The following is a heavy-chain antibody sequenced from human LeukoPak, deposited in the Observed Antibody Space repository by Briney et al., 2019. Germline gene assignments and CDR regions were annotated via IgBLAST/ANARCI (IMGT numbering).Heavy chain of an antibody. Sequence: GGSLRLFCAASGFTVSSYSMNWLRQAPGKGLEGVSSISSSSSYIYYADSVKGRFTISRDNDKNSLYLQMNSLRAEDTAVYYCARELGYCRSTGCYGGYFDYWGQGTLVTVSS. D-gene: IGHD2-2*01. J-gene: IGHJ4*02. CDR2: ISSSSSYI. V-gene: IGHV3-21*01. CDR1: GFTVSSYS. CDR3: ARELGYCRSTGCYGGYFDY.